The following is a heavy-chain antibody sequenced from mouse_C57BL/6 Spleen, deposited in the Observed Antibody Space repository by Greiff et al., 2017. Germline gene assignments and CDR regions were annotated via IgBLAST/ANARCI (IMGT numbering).Heavy chain of an antibody. D-gene: IGHD2-4*01. Sequence: EVKVVESGPELVKPGASVKISCKASGYSFTGYYMNWVKQSPEKSLEWIGEINPSTGGTTYNQKFKAKATLTVDKSSSTAYMQLKSLTSEDSAVYYCARGNYDYDAGAAYWGQGTTLTVSS. CDR2: INPSTGGT. CDR1: GYSFTGYY. V-gene: IGHV1-42*01. J-gene: IGHJ2*01. CDR3: ARGNYDYDAGAAY.